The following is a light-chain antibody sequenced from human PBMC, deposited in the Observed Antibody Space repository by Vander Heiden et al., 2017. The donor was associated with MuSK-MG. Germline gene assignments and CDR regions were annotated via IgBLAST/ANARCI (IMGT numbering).Light chain of an antibody. CDR3: RQSDSTPHT. CDR1: QGISSY. V-gene: IGKV1-39*01. J-gene: IGKJ2*01. CDR2: AAS. Sequence: DTQMAQTQSSLSASVVDRVTITCRASQGISSYLNWYQQKPGKAPKLLIYAASSFQSGVPSRFSGSGPGTDFSLTISRLQPEDFATYYCRQSDSTPHTFGQGTKLEIK.